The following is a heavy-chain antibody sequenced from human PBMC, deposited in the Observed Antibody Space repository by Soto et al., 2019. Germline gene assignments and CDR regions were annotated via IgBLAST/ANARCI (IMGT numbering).Heavy chain of an antibody. J-gene: IGHJ6*02. D-gene: IGHD3-10*01. CDR1: GGSVRSGNHF. V-gene: IGHV4-61*01. Sequence: SETLSLTCTVSGGSVRSGNHFWNWIRQPPGRRLEWLGYMYYTGVTNYNPSLKSRVSMSVDTSKNQFSLKLTSLTAADTAVYYCARGGEPLGYYGLDVWGQGITVTVSS. CDR3: ARGGEPLGYYGLDV. CDR2: MYYTGVT.